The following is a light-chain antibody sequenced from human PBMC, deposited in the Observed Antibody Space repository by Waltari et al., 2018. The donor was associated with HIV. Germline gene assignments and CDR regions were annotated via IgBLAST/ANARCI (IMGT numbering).Light chain of an antibody. CDR2: KAS. CDR1: QSISSW. Sequence: DIQMTQSPSTLSASVGDRVTITCRASQSISSWLAWYQQKSGKAPKILIYKASSLKSGVPSRFSGSGSGTEFTLTINSLQPDDFATYYCQQYNSYSWTFGQGTKVEIK. CDR3: QQYNSYSWT. V-gene: IGKV1-5*03. J-gene: IGKJ1*01.